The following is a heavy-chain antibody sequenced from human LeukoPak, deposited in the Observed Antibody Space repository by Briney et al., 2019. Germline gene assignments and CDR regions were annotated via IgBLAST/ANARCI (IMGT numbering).Heavy chain of an antibody. CDR3: ALTATGQQLVPVDY. CDR2: ISGSGGST. V-gene: IGHV3-23*01. CDR1: GFTFSSYA. J-gene: IGHJ4*02. Sequence: GGSLRLSCAASGFTFSSYAMSCVRQAPGKGLEWVSAISGSGGSTNYADSVKGRFTISRDNSKNTLELQMNSLRAEDTAVYYCALTATGQQLVPVDYWGQGTLVTVSS. D-gene: IGHD6-6*01.